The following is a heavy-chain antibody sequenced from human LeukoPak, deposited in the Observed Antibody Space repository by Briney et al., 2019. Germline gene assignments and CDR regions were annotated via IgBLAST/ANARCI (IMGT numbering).Heavy chain of an antibody. J-gene: IGHJ4*02. V-gene: IGHV3-48*02. D-gene: IGHD3-10*01. CDR2: ISSGSSTI. CDR3: ASPAHGSGSYFPFDY. CDR1: GFTFSSCS. Sequence: GGSLRLSCAASGFTFSSCSMNWVRQAPGKGLEWVSYISSGSSTIYYADSVKGRFTISRDNAKNSLCLQINSLRDEDTAVYYCASPAHGSGSYFPFDYWGQGTLVTVPS.